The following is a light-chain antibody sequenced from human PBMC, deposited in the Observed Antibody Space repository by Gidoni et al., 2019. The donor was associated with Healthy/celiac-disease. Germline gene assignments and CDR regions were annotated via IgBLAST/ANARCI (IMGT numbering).Light chain of an antibody. CDR3: QQYNNWRVT. Sequence: EIVMTQSPATLSVSPGERATLSCRASRSVSSNLAWYQQKPGQAPRLLIYGASTRATGIPARVSGSGSGTEFTLTISSLQSEDFAVYYCQQYNNWRVTFGQGTRLEIK. J-gene: IGKJ5*01. CDR1: RSVSSN. CDR2: GAS. V-gene: IGKV3-15*01.